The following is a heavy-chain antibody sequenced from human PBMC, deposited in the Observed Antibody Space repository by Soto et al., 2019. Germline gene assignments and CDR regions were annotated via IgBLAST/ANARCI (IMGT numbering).Heavy chain of an antibody. Sequence: QVQMQESGPGLVKPSETLSLTCTVSGASINNYYCNWVRQPPGKGLEWIGSIHYSGTTHYNPSLESRVTISRDAARNQFSLGLRSVTAADAAVYYCAGDTYGLDVWGQGTTVTVSS. CDR3: AGDTYGLDV. CDR2: IHYSGTT. V-gene: IGHV4-59*01. CDR1: GASINNYY. J-gene: IGHJ6*02.